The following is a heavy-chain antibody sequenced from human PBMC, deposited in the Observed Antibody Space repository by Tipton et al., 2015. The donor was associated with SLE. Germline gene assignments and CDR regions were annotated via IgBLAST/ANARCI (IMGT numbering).Heavy chain of an antibody. CDR1: GFTFSSYG. D-gene: IGHD2-2*01. Sequence: SLRLSCAASGFTFSSYGMHWVRQAPGKGLEWVAVIWYDGSNKYYAQKFQGRVTMTRDTSISTAYMELSRLRSDDTAVYYCAGSPIVVVPAASFDYWGQGTLVTVSS. CDR3: AGSPIVVVPAASFDY. CDR2: IWYDGSNK. J-gene: IGHJ4*02. V-gene: IGHV3-33*01.